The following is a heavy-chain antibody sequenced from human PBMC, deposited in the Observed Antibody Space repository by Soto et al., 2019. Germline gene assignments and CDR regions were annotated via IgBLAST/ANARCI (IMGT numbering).Heavy chain of an antibody. CDR1: GYTFTSYD. V-gene: IGHV1-8*01. CDR3: ARLASRYDFWSGYYNRQYYYYGMDV. D-gene: IGHD3-3*01. J-gene: IGHJ6*02. CDR2: MNPNSGNT. Sequence: ASVKVSCKASGYTFTSYDINWVRQATGQGLEWTGWMNPNSGNTGYAQKFQGRVTMTRNTSISTAYMELSSLRSEDTAVYYCARLASRYDFWSGYYNRQYYYYGMDVWGQGTTVTVPS.